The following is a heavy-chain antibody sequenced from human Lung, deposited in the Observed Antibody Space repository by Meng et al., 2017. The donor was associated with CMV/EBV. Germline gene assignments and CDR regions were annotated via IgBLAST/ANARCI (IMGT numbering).Heavy chain of an antibody. D-gene: IGHD6-13*01. Sequence: SCASAGFICSSYTMGWVRLAPGTGPEWVSDSNNSGSRTYYVDSVRGRFTISRDNSKDALFLQMNSLRAEETAVYYCARAGGASWYDYWGQGTLVTVSS. CDR1: GFICSSYT. CDR3: ARAGGASWYDY. J-gene: IGHJ4*02. V-gene: IGHV3-23*05. CDR2: SNNSGSRT.